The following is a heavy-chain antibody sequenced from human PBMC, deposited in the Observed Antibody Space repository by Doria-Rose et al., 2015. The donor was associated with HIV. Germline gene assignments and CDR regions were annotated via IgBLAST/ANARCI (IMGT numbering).Heavy chain of an antibody. J-gene: IGHJ4*02. CDR3: ARVLSGTYDY. CDR1: GGSISHYC. V-gene: IGHV4-59*01. Sequence: QVQLVESGPGLVKPPETLSLTCSVSGGSISHYCWSWIRQPPGKGLEYIADIFYTGSTSYSPSLKSRVSISIDTSKNKFSLRLSSVTAADTAVYYCARVLSGTYDYWGQGTLVTVSS. D-gene: IGHD1-26*01. CDR2: IFYTGST.